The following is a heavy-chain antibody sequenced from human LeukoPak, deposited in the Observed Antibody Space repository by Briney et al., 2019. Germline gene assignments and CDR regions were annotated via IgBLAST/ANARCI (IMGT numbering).Heavy chain of an antibody. CDR1: GGSISSGSYY. Sequence: SQTLSLTCTVSGGSISSGSYYWRWIRQPAGKGLEWIGRIYTSGSTNYNPSLKSRVTISVDTSKNQFSLKLSSVTAADTAVYYCARADYGDLFDYWGQGTLVTVSS. CDR3: ARADYGDLFDY. CDR2: IYTSGST. D-gene: IGHD4-17*01. V-gene: IGHV4-61*02. J-gene: IGHJ4*02.